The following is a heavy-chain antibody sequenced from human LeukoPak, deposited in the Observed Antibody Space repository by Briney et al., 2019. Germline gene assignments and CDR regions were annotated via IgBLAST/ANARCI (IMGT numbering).Heavy chain of an antibody. CDR2: IYTRGNT. V-gene: IGHV4-4*09. J-gene: IGHJ4*02. CDR1: GGSFSGYY. D-gene: IGHD6-19*01. Sequence: SETLSLTCAVYGGSFSGYYWSWIRQTPRKGLEWIGYIYTRGNTNYNPSLKSRVTISVNTSKNQFFLKLTSVTAADTAVYYCATHSGSGYSDYWGQGTLVTVSS. CDR3: ATHSGSGYSDY.